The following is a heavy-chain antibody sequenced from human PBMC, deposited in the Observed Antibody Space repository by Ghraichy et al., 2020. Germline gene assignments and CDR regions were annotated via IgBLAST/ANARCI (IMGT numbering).Heavy chain of an antibody. CDR2: INHSGST. J-gene: IGHJ5*02. CDR1: GGSFSGYY. V-gene: IGHV4-34*01. Sequence: SETLSLTCAVYGGSFSGYYWSWIRQPPGKGLEWIGEINHSGSTNYNPSLKSRVTISVDTSKNQFSLKLSSVTAADTAVYYCARELMVRGVLNWFDPWGQGTLVTVSS. D-gene: IGHD3-10*01. CDR3: ARELMVRGVLNWFDP.